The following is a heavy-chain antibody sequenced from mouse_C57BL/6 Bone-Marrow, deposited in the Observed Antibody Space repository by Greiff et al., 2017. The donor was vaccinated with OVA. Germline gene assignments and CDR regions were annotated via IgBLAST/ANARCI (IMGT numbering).Heavy chain of an antibody. Sequence: QVQLQQPGAELVKPGASVKMSCKASGYTFTSYWITWVKQRPGQGLEWIGDIYPGSGSTNYNEKFKSKATLTVDTSSSTAYMQLSSLTSEDSAVYYCARPAQATPYAMDYWGQGTSGTVSS. CDR3: ARPAQATPYAMDY. V-gene: IGHV1-55*01. J-gene: IGHJ4*01. CDR2: IYPGSGST. D-gene: IGHD3-2*02. CDR1: GYTFTSYW.